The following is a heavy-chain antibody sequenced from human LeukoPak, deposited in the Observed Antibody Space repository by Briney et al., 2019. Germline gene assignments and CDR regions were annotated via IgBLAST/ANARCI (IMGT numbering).Heavy chain of an antibody. CDR3: ARGRYYYGSGSYYFDY. J-gene: IGHJ4*02. V-gene: IGHV4-4*07. CDR1: GGSISSYY. Sequence: IPSETLSLTCTVSGGSISSYYWSWIRQPAGKGLEWIGRIYTSGSTNYNPSLKSRVTMSVDTSKNQFSLKLSSVTAADTAVYYCARGRYYYGSGSYYFDYWGQGTLVTVSS. D-gene: IGHD3-10*01. CDR2: IYTSGST.